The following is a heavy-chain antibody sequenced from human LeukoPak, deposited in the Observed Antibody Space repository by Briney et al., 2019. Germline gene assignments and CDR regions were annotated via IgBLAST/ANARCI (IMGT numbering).Heavy chain of an antibody. Sequence: ASVKVSCKASGYTFTSYYMHWVRQAPGQGLEWMGIINPSGGSTSYAQKLQGRVTMTTDTSTSTAYMELRSLRSDDTAVYYCARDLSSGWYGDNWFDPWGQGTLVTVSS. CDR2: INPSGGST. CDR1: GYTFTSYY. V-gene: IGHV1-46*01. CDR3: ARDLSSGWYGDNWFDP. D-gene: IGHD6-19*01. J-gene: IGHJ5*02.